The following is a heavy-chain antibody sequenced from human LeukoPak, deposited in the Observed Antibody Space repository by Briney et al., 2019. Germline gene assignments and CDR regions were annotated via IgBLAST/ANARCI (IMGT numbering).Heavy chain of an antibody. Sequence: ASVKVSCKASGGTFSSYAISWARQAPGQGLEWMGIINPSGGSTSYAQKFQGRVTMTRDTSTSTVYMELSSLRSEDTAVYYCAREAKYYYDSSGYYPLGYWGQGTLVTVSS. J-gene: IGHJ4*02. D-gene: IGHD3-22*01. CDR2: INPSGGST. CDR3: AREAKYYYDSSGYYPLGY. V-gene: IGHV1-46*01. CDR1: GGTFSSYA.